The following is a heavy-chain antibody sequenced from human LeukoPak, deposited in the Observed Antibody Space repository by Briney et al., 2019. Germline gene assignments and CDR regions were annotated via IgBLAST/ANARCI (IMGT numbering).Heavy chain of an antibody. Sequence: SETLSLTCAVYGGSFSGYYWSWIRQPPGKGLEWIGEINHSGSTNYNPSLKSRVTISVDTSQNQFSLKLTSVTAADTAVYYCARVTIFGVVFDPWGQGTLVTVSS. J-gene: IGHJ5*02. CDR2: INHSGST. D-gene: IGHD3-3*01. V-gene: IGHV4-34*01. CDR3: ARVTIFGVVFDP. CDR1: GGSFSGYY.